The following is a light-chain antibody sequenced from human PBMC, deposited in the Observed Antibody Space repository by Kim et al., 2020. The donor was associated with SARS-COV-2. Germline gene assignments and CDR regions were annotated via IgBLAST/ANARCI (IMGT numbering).Light chain of an antibody. CDR2: AAS. J-gene: IGKJ5*01. CDR1: QRISIH. Sequence: SVGDRVMITCRASQRISIHLNWYQHKPGKAPKLLIYAASSLQSGVPSRFSGSGSGTDFTLTISTLQPEDFATYYCQQGYSSPQITFGQGTRLEIK. V-gene: IGKV1-39*01. CDR3: QQGYSSPQIT.